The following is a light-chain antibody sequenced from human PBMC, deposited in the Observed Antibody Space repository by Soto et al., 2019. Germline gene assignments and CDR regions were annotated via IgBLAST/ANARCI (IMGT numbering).Light chain of an antibody. Sequence: QSALTQPASVSGSPGQSITISCTGTSSDVGGYNYVSWYQQHPGKAPKLMIYDVSNRPSGVSNRFSGSKSGNTASLTISGLQAEDEAASSSTYVVFGGGTKLTVL. J-gene: IGLJ2*01. V-gene: IGLV2-14*01. CDR2: DVS. CDR1: SSDVGGYNY. CDR3: TYVV.